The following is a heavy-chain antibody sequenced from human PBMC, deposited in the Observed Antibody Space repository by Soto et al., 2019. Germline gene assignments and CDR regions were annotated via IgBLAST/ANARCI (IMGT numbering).Heavy chain of an antibody. CDR2: IVVGSGNT. Sequence: PVKVSCKNSGFTFTTSAVQWVRQARGQRLEWIGWIVVGSGNTNYAQKFQDRLTITRDMSTNTAYMELSSLRSEDTAVYYCAASSEWTTYYDFWSGSDYGMDVWGQGTTVTVSS. J-gene: IGHJ6*02. V-gene: IGHV1-58*01. CDR3: AASSEWTTYYDFWSGSDYGMDV. D-gene: IGHD3-3*01. CDR1: GFTFTTSA.